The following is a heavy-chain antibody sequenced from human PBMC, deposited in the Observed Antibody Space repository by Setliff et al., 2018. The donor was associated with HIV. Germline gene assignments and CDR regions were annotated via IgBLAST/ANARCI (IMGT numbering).Heavy chain of an antibody. Sequence: GGSLRLSCAASGFTFSSYMMNWVRQAPGKGLEWVSGISDSGGSTYYVDSVKGRFTISRDNSKNTLKLQMNSLRAEDTAVYYCASGYSSSSPRRDYWGQGTLVTVSS. J-gene: IGHJ4*02. V-gene: IGHV3-23*01. CDR1: GFTFSSYM. CDR3: ASGYSSSSPRRDY. D-gene: IGHD6-6*01. CDR2: ISDSGGST.